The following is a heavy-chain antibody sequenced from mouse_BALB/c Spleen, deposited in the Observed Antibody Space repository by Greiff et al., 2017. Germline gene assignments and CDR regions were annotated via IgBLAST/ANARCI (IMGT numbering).Heavy chain of an antibody. V-gene: IGHV5-6-5*01. CDR1: GFTFSSYA. J-gene: IGHJ4*01. D-gene: IGHD2-4*01. Sequence: EVQLQQSGGGLVKPGGSLKLSCAASGFTFSSYAMSWVRQTPEKRLEWVASISSGGSTYYPDSVKGRFTISRDNARNILYLQMSSLRSEDTAMYYCARPIYYDSLDYWGQGTSVTVSS. CDR3: ARPIYYDSLDY. CDR2: ISSGGST.